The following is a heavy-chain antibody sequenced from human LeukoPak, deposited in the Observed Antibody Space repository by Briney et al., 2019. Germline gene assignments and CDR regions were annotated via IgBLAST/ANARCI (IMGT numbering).Heavy chain of an antibody. D-gene: IGHD4/OR15-4a*01. J-gene: IGHJ4*02. CDR2: IRNKANSYTT. Sequence: GGSLRLSCAASGFTFSDYYMDWVRQAPGKGLEWVGRIRNKANSYTTEYAASVKGRFTISRDDSKNSLYLQMNSLKTEDTAVYYCTRVANGIDYWGQGTLVTAST. CDR1: GFTFSDYY. CDR3: TRVANGIDY. V-gene: IGHV3-72*01.